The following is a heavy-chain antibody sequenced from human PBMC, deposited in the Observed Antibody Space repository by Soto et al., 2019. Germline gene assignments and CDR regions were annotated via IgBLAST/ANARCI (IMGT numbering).Heavy chain of an antibody. D-gene: IGHD3-3*01. J-gene: IGHJ4*02. CDR2: IWYDGSNK. CDR1: GFTFSSYG. V-gene: IGHV3-33*01. CDR3: ARRAGTDYDFWSGYLDY. Sequence: PGGSLSLSCAASGFTFSSYGMHWVRQAPGKGLEWVAVIWYDGSNKYYADSVKGRFTISRDNSKNTLYLQMNSLRAEDTAVYYSARRAGTDYDFWSGYLDYWGQGTLVTVSS.